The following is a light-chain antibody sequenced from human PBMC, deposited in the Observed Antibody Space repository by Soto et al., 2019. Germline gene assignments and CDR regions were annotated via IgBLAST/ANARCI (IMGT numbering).Light chain of an antibody. Sequence: DIQLTQSPIFLSASVGDRVTISCRASQALFNSLAWYQQKPGKAPNLLIFGASTLQSGVPSRFSGSGSGTEVTLTISSLQPEDFATYYCQQLNSHPRTFGQGTKLEIK. V-gene: IGKV1-9*01. CDR1: QALFNS. CDR2: GAS. CDR3: QQLNSHPRT. J-gene: IGKJ2*01.